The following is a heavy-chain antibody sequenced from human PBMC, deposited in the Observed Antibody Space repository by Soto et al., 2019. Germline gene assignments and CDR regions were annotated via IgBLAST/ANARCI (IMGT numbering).Heavy chain of an antibody. CDR1: GGSISSGGYS. D-gene: IGHD2-15*01. CDR2: IYHSGNT. V-gene: IGHV4-30-2*01. Sequence: QLQLQESGSGLVKPSQTLSLTCAVSGGSISSGGYSWSWIRQPPGKGLEWIGYIYHSGNTYYNASLKSRVTISVARSTNQFSLKLRSVTAADTAVYYCAGTPGYCSGGSCYYGMDVWGQGTTVTVSS. J-gene: IGHJ6*02. CDR3: AGTPGYCSGGSCYYGMDV.